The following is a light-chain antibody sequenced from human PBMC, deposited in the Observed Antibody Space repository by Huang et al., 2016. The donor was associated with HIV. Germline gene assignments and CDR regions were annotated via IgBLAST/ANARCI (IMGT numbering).Light chain of an antibody. CDR3: QQSYSTPLG. V-gene: IGKV1-39*01. Sequence: DIQLTQSPSSLSASVGYRVTITCRARQIISSYLNWYQQKPGKAPNLLIYAASSLQSGVPSRFSGRGSGTDFTLTISSLQPEDFATYYCQQSYSTPLGFGGGTKVEIK. J-gene: IGKJ4*01. CDR1: QIISSY. CDR2: AAS.